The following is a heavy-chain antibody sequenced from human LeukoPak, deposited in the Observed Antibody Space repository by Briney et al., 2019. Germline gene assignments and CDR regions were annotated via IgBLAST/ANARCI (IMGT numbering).Heavy chain of an antibody. V-gene: IGHV4-39*07. CDR1: GGSVSSNNYY. CDR3: ASGAAGTVGAFDI. D-gene: IGHD6-13*01. Sequence: SETRSLTCTVSGGSVSSNNYYWGWIRQPPGKGLEWIGSIYYSGSTYYTPSLKSQVTISVDTSKNQFSLKLNSVTAADTAVYYCASGAAGTVGAFDIWGQGTMVTVSS. CDR2: IYYSGST. J-gene: IGHJ3*02.